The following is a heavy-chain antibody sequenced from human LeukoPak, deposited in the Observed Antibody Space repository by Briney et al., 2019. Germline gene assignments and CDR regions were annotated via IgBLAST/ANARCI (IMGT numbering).Heavy chain of an antibody. V-gene: IGHV1-8*03. D-gene: IGHD1-26*01. CDR2: MNPNRGNT. J-gene: IGHJ1*01. CDR1: GYTFTSYD. CDR3: ARARRYSGSYSWYFQH. Sequence: ASVKVSCKASGYTFTSYDINWVRQATGQGLEWMGWMNPNRGNTGYAQKFQGRVTITRNTSISTAYMELSSLRSEDTAVYYCARARRYSGSYSWYFQHWGQGTLVTVSS.